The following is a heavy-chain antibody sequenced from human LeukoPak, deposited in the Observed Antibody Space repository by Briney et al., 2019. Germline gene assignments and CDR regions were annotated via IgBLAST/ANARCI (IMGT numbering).Heavy chain of an antibody. Sequence: PGGSLRLSCAASGFTFDDYAMHWVRQAPGKGLEWVSLISWDGGSTYYADSVKGRFTISRDNSKNSLYLQMNSLRAEDTALYYCAKDWGGDYSSGSYLFDYWGQGTLVTVSS. V-gene: IGHV3-43D*03. J-gene: IGHJ4*02. CDR3: AKDWGGDYSSGSYLFDY. CDR2: ISWDGGST. D-gene: IGHD1-26*01. CDR1: GFTFDDYA.